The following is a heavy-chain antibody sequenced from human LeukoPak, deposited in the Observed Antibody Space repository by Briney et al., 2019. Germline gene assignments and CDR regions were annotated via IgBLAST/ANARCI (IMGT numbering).Heavy chain of an antibody. CDR2: IIQDGSRK. CDR1: GFTFSSYW. V-gene: IGHV3-7*03. J-gene: IGHJ4*02. CDR3: ARDRFDGGYDRFDY. Sequence: GGSLILSCAVSGFTFSSYWMSWFRQAPGKGREWVATIIQDGSRKFSVDYLKGRFTISRDNAKNSLSLQMSSLRVEDTAVYYCARDRFDGGYDRFDYSGQGDLVTASS. D-gene: IGHD5-12*01.